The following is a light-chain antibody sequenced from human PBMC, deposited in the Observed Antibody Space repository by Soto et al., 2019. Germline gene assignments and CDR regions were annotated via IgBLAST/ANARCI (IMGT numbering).Light chain of an antibody. CDR2: KAS. V-gene: IGKV1-5*03. CDR3: QQYKSLPYT. Sequence: DIQMTQSPSTLSASVGDRVTITCRASQTIDNWLAWFQQKPGKAPTLLIYKASTLESGAPSRFSGSGSGAEFTLTISSLQPDDFVTYYCQQYKSLPYTFGQGTKLEMK. CDR1: QTIDNW. J-gene: IGKJ2*01.